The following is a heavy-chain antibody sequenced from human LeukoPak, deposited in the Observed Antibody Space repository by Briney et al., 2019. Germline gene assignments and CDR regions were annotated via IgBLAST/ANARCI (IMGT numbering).Heavy chain of an antibody. Sequence: ASVKVSCKASGYTFTSYDINWVRQATGQGLEWMGWMNPNSGNTGYAQKLQGRVTMTRNTSISTAYMELSSLRSEDTAVYYCARGLWFGEFYYYYMDVWGKGTTVTVSS. V-gene: IGHV1-8*01. CDR1: GYTFTSYD. CDR2: MNPNSGNT. J-gene: IGHJ6*03. CDR3: ARGLWFGEFYYYYMDV. D-gene: IGHD3-10*01.